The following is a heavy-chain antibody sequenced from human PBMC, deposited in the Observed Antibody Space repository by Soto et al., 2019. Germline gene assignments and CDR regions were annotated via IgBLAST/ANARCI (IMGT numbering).Heavy chain of an antibody. CDR1: GFTFSSYA. CDR3: AKNGYSGYDLTAGYDY. J-gene: IGHJ4*02. CDR2: ISGSGGST. D-gene: IGHD5-12*01. V-gene: IGHV3-23*01. Sequence: EVQLLESGGGLVQPGGSLRLSCAASGFTFSSYAMSWVRQAPGKGLEWVSAISGSGGSTYYADSVKGRFTISRDNSKNTLYLQMNSLRAEDTAVYYCAKNGYSGYDLTAGYDYWGQGPLVTVSS.